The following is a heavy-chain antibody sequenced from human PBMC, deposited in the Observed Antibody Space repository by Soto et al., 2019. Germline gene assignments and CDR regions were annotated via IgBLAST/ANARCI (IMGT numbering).Heavy chain of an antibody. V-gene: IGHV1-2*02. CDR1: GPTFIAYY. J-gene: IGHJ4*02. D-gene: IGHD5-12*01. CDR2: IDPKSGGT. Sequence: QLVQSGAEVKKPGASVRVSCKTSGPTFIAYYINWVRQAPGQGLEWMGWIDPKSGGTTYEQKFLGRVTMTSDTSINTAYMDLNRLTSADTAVYYCARVSVDVPEWGQGTLIAVSS. CDR3: ARVSVDVPE.